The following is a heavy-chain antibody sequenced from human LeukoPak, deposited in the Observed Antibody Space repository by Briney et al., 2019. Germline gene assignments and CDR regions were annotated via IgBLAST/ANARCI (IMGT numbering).Heavy chain of an antibody. Sequence: ASVKVSCKASGYTFTSYDMNWVRQATGQGLEWMGWLSPNSGQTAYAQKFQGRVTMTRDISISTFYMELSSLTSEDTAVYYCTRGNGVAGDYWGQGTLVTVSS. V-gene: IGHV1-8*01. CDR2: LSPNSGQT. D-gene: IGHD6-19*01. CDR1: GYTFTSYD. J-gene: IGHJ4*02. CDR3: TRGNGVAGDY.